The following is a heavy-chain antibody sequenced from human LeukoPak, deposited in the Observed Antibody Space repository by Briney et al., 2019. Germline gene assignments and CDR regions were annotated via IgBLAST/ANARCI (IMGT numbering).Heavy chain of an antibody. Sequence: GGSLRLSCVASGITFRNYWMSWVRQAPGKGLEWVANINQDSSEKYYVDSVKGRFTISRDNAKNSLYLQLNTLRPEDTAVYYCVQGWRDNWGQGTLVTVSS. J-gene: IGHJ4*02. CDR3: VQGWRDN. D-gene: IGHD2-15*01. CDR1: GITFRNYW. V-gene: IGHV3-7*01. CDR2: INQDSSEK.